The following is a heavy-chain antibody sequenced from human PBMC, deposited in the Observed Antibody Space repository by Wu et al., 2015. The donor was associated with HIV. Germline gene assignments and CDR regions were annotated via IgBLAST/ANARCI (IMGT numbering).Heavy chain of an antibody. CDR3: AKVGSGSSWSVPEGTDWYFDL. CDR1: GYTFTDYN. J-gene: IGHJ2*01. Sequence: QVQLVQSGAEVKKPGASVKVSCKASGYTFTDYNMHWVRQAPGQGLELMGWVNPKTGGTNHAQKFQGRVTMTREKSINTSYLELRNLRSDDTAVYFCAKVGSGSSWSVPEGTDWYFDLWGRGTLVTVSS. CDR2: VNPKTGGT. D-gene: IGHD6-13*01. V-gene: IGHV1-2*02.